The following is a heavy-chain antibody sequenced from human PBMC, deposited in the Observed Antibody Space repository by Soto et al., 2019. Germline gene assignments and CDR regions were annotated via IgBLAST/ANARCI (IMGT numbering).Heavy chain of an antibody. J-gene: IGHJ5*02. D-gene: IGHD1-7*01. CDR3: ARVDLELLHNWFDP. CDR1: GGSFSGYY. Sequence: SETLSLTCAVYGGSFSGYYWSWIRQPPGKGLEWIGEINHSGSTNYNPSLKSRVTISVDTSKNQFSLKLSSVTAADTAVYYCARVDLELLHNWFDPWGQGTLVTVSS. CDR2: INHSGST. V-gene: IGHV4-34*01.